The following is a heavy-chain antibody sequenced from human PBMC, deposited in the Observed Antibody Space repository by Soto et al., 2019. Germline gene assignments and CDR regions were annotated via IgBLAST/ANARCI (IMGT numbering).Heavy chain of an antibody. D-gene: IGHD3-22*01. Sequence: GGSLRLSCAASGFTFSSYWMSWVRQAPGKGLEWVANIKQDGSEKYYVDSVKGRFTISRDNAKNSLSPQMNSLRAEDTAVYYCARVRYYDSFYFDYWGQGTLVTVSS. V-gene: IGHV3-7*01. J-gene: IGHJ4*02. CDR2: IKQDGSEK. CDR3: ARVRYYDSFYFDY. CDR1: GFTFSSYW.